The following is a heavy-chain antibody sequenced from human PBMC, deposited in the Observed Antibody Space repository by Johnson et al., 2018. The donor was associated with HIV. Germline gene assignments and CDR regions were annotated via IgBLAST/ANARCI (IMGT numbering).Heavy chain of an antibody. Sequence: QVQLVESGGGLVKPGGSLRLSCAASGFTFSDYYMSWIRQAPGKGLEWVSYISSRGSTIYYADSVKGRFTISRDTLYLQMSSLKPEDTAVYYCAKSPGKDHGGNSGGFDIWGQGTMVTVSS. D-gene: IGHD4/OR15-4a*01. CDR2: ISSRGSTI. CDR1: GFTFSDYY. CDR3: AKSPGKDHGGNSGGFDI. V-gene: IGHV3-11*04. J-gene: IGHJ3*02.